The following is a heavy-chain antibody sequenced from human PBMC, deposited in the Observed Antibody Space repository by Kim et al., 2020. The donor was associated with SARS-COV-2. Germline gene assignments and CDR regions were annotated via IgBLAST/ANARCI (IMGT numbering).Heavy chain of an antibody. CDR3: ARNVIAAAADGENYYYYSYYMDV. CDR2: INSDGSST. J-gene: IGHJ6*03. CDR1: GFTFSSYW. D-gene: IGHD6-13*01. V-gene: IGHV3-74*01. Sequence: GGSLRLSCAASGFTFSSYWMHWVRQAPGKGLVWVSRINSDGSSTSYADSVKGRFTISRDNAKNTLYLQMNSLRAEDTAVYYCARNVIAAAADGENYYYYSYYMDVWGKGTTVTVSS.